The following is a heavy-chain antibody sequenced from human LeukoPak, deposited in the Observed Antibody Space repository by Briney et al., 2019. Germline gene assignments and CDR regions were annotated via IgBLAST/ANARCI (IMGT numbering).Heavy chain of an antibody. CDR1: GFTFSSYG. CDR3: ANSPTYCSSTSCYINY. J-gene: IGHJ4*02. CDR2: ISDDGSNK. V-gene: IGHV3-30*18. Sequence: GALRPSCAASGFTFSSYGMHWVRQAPGKGLEWVAVISDDGSNKYYVDSVKGRFTISRDNSKNTLYLQMNSLRAEDTAVYYCANSPTYCSSTSCYINYWGQGTLVTVSS. D-gene: IGHD2-2*02.